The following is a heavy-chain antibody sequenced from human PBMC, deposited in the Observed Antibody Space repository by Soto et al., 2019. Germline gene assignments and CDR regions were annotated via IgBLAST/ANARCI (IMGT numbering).Heavy chain of an antibody. CDR3: ASGSGRYYGRRYFDY. V-gene: IGHV1-3*01. D-gene: IGHD1-26*01. J-gene: IGHJ4*02. CDR2: INAGNGNT. Sequence: QVQLVQSGAEVKKPGASVKVSCKASGYTFTSYAMHWVRQAPGQRLEWMGWINAGNGNTKYSQKFQGRVTITRDTSASKAYMELSSLRSEDTAVYYCASGSGRYYGRRYFDYWGQGTLVTVSS. CDR1: GYTFTSYA.